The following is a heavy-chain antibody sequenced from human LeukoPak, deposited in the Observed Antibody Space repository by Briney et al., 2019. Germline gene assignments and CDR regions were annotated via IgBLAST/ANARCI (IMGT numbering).Heavy chain of an antibody. CDR1: GGSLYNHY. Sequence: SETLSLTCTVSGGSLYNHYWNWIRQPPGEGLEWIGYVFYTGSANYNPSLKSRVIISVDTSNNQLSLRVNSVTAADTAVYYCARGGEALLSPLSYWGQGTLVTVSS. J-gene: IGHJ4*02. V-gene: IGHV4-59*11. CDR3: ARGGEALLSPLSY. CDR2: VFYTGSA. D-gene: IGHD1-26*01.